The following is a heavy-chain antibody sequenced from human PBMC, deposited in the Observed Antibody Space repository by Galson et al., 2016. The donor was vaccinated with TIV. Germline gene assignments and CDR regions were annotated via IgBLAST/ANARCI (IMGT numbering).Heavy chain of an antibody. CDR3: TRHIGGDFGDY. D-gene: IGHD2-21*02. J-gene: IGHJ4*02. Sequence: ETLSLTCTVSGYSINSHYFWAWLRQPPGKGLEWIGSFFHPGAVYYNPSLERQVTMSGDTSKNHFSLRLTSVTAADTAIYYCTRHIGGDFGDYVGQGILVTVSS. CDR2: FFHPGAV. CDR1: GYSINSHYF. V-gene: IGHV4-38-2*02.